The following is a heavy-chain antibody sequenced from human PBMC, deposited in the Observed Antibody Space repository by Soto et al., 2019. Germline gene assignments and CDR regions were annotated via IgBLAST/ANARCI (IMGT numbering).Heavy chain of an antibody. Sequence: QVQLQESGPGLLKPSETLSLTCTVSGGSISGGIYYWSWVRQSPGKGLEWIGYIFHSGSTFYNPSLGSRVTISVDTSKNQFSLRLSSVTAADTAVYYCAREIIPLTTDWYFDLWGRGTLVTVSS. CDR2: IFHSGST. CDR3: AREIIPLTTDWYFDL. V-gene: IGHV4-30-4*01. D-gene: IGHD4-17*01. J-gene: IGHJ2*01. CDR1: GGSISGGIYY.